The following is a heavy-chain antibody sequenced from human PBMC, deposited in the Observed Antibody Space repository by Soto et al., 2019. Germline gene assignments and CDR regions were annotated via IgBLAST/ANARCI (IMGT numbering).Heavy chain of an antibody. CDR2: VYNSGST. CDR1: GGSISSYY. CDR3: ARYRCEDEDEYTMDN. Sequence: SETLSLTCAVSGGSISSYYWSWIRQPPGKGLEWIGDVYNSGSTNYNPSLKSRVTISEDTSKSQFSLKLNSMTADDTAVYYCARYRCEDEDEYTMDNWGQGILVTVSS. V-gene: IGHV4-59*01. J-gene: IGHJ4*01. D-gene: IGHD3-16*02.